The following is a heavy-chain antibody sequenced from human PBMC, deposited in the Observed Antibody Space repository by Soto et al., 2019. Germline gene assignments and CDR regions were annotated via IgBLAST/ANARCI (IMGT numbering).Heavy chain of an antibody. J-gene: IGHJ5*02. D-gene: IGHD2-2*01. Sequence: QVQLVQSGGEVKRPGASVKVSCKTSGYTFSNYGITWVRQAPGQPLEWLGWISLYSDGTNYAQKFQGRVSMTTDTSTTTAYIELMSLRSDDTAVDYCARVVPGAEAWFSPWGQGTLVTVSS. CDR3: ARVVPGAEAWFSP. CDR2: ISLYSDGT. V-gene: IGHV1-18*01. CDR1: GYTFSNYG.